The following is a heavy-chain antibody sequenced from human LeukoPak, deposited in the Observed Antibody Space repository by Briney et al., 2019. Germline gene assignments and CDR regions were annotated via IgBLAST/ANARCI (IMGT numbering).Heavy chain of an antibody. CDR2: FSGSGGST. Sequence: GGSLRLSCAASGFTFSSYAMSWVRQAPGKGLEGVPAFSGSGGSTYYADSVKGRFTISRDNAKNSLYLQMHSLSAEDTAVYYCVRDNPRCCGVVPANIDDYWGQGTLVTVSS. CDR1: GFTFSSYA. CDR3: VRDNPRCCGVVPANIDDY. V-gene: IGHV3-23*01. D-gene: IGHD2-15*01. J-gene: IGHJ4*02.